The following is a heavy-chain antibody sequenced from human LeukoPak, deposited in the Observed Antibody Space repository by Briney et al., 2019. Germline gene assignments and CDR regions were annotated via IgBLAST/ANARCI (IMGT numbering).Heavy chain of an antibody. V-gene: IGHV4-59*01. J-gene: IGHJ4*02. Sequence: SETLSLTCTVSGGSISDFYWSWIRQTPGKGLEWIGYIYYTGTTYYNPSLKSRVTISADTSQNRFSLRLNSVTAADTAVYFCARTPLGAHSDFWGQGTLVTVSP. CDR1: GGSISDFY. D-gene: IGHD3-16*01. CDR3: ARTPLGAHSDF. CDR2: IYYTGTT.